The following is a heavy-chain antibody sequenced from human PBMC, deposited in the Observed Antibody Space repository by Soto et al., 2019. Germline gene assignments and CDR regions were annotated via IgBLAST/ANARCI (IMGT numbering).Heavy chain of an antibody. J-gene: IGHJ4*02. CDR3: ARDLYLEMATITGNY. D-gene: IGHD5-12*01. CDR1: GYTFTGYY. Sequence: ASVKVSCKASGYTFTGYYMHWVRQAPVQGLEWMGWINPNSGGTNYAQKFQGRVTMTRDTSISTAYMELSRLRSDDTAVYYCARDLYLEMATITGNYWGQGTLVTVSS. V-gene: IGHV1-2*02. CDR2: INPNSGGT.